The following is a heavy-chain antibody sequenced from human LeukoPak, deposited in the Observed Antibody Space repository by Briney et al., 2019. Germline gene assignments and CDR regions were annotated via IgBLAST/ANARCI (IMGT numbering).Heavy chain of an antibody. J-gene: IGHJ4*02. Sequence: GGSLRLSCAASGFTFSSYSMNWVRQAPGKGLEWVSSISSRSSYIYYADSVKGRFTISRDNAKNSLYLQMNSLRAEDTAVYYCARAPSQGVFDYWGQGTLVTVSS. CDR3: ARAPSQGVFDY. V-gene: IGHV3-21*01. D-gene: IGHD3-10*01. CDR1: GFTFSSYS. CDR2: ISSRSSYI.